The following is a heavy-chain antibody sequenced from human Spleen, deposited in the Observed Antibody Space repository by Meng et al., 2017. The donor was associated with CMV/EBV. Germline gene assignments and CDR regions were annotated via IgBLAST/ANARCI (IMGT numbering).Heavy chain of an antibody. J-gene: IGHJ4*02. D-gene: IGHD3-9*01. CDR3: ARHFDYRNYFDY. CDR2: MYKSGET. CDR1: GYYISTGHY. Sequence: GSLRLSCNVSGYYISTGHYWGWIRQSPGTGLEWIASMYKSGETYYNPSLKSRVTISVDTSRNQVSLRLSSVTAADTAVYYCARHFDYRNYFDYWGQGTLVTVSS. V-gene: IGHV4-38-2*02.